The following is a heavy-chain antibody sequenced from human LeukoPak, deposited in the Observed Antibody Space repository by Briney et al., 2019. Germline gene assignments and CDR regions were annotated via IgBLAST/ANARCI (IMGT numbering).Heavy chain of an antibody. Sequence: ASVKVSCKASGGTFSSYAISWVRQAPGQGLEWMGGIISIFGTANYAQKFQGRVTITADESTSTAYLELSSLRSEDTAVYYCARGIRYFDWSKYYFDYWGQGTLVTVSS. J-gene: IGHJ4*02. D-gene: IGHD3-9*01. V-gene: IGHV1-69*13. CDR3: ARGIRYFDWSKYYFDY. CDR2: IISIFGTA. CDR1: GGTFSSYA.